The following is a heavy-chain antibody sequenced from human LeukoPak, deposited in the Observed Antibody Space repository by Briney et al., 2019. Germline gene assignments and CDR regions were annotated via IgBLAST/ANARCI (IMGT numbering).Heavy chain of an antibody. J-gene: IGHJ4*02. Sequence: SETLSLTCSVSGVAFSNYYWSWIRQPPGKGLEWIAYTYHSGITSYNPSLESRVSISIDTSKNQFSLKLRSVTAADTAVYYCARRWSGDYPYFDYWGQGTLVTASS. V-gene: IGHV4-59*08. D-gene: IGHD3-3*01. CDR1: GVAFSNYY. CDR3: ARRWSGDYPYFDY. CDR2: TYHSGIT.